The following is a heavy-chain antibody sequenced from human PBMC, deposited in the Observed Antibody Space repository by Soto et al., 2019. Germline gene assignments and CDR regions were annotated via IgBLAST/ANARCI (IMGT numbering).Heavy chain of an antibody. Sequence: QVQLEQSGAELKKPGSSVKVSCKASGGPFSSYAINWVRQAPGQWLEWMGGITPIFGEPKYAQKFQGRVTITADIATSTAYMELSSLRSDDTAVYFCARGSSSSIIHWFDPWGQGTLVTVSS. J-gene: IGHJ5*02. D-gene: IGHD3-3*01. CDR1: GGPFSSYA. CDR3: ARGSSSSIIHWFDP. V-gene: IGHV1-69*06. CDR2: ITPIFGEP.